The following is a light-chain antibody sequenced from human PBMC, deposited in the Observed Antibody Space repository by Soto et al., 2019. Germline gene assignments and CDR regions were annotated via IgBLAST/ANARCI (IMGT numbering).Light chain of an antibody. CDR1: QSITNN. Sequence: EIVLKHSPGTLSLSPGARATLSCRASQSITNNYVAWYQHQPGQAPRLLIYGASTRATGIPARFSGSGSGTEFTLTISSLQSEDFAVYYCQQYNNWPRTVGQGTKVDIK. CDR2: GAS. V-gene: IGKV3-15*01. J-gene: IGKJ1*01. CDR3: QQYNNWPRT.